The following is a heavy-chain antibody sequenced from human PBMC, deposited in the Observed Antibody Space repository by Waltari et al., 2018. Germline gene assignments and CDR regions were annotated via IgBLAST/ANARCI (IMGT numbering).Heavy chain of an antibody. J-gene: IGHJ4*02. D-gene: IGHD3-10*01. V-gene: IGHV4-61*09. CDR1: GGSISSGHYY. Sequence: QVQLQESGPGLVKSSQTLSLTCTVSGGSISSGHYYWTWIRQPAGKGLEWVGHIYNSGGSDYHPSLKSRLTMSLDTSNNQVTLTLTAVTAADTALYFCARGAVRGRLFLDSWGQGTPVTVSS. CDR2: IYNSGGS. CDR3: ARGAVRGRLFLDS.